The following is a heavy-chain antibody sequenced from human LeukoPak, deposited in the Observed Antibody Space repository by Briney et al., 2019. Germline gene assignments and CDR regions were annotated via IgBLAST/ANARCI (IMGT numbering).Heavy chain of an antibody. CDR3: ARLYGDWFDP. D-gene: IGHD4-17*01. V-gene: IGHV3-48*01. J-gene: IGHJ5*02. Sequence: GGSLRLSCAASGFRFGGFSMNWVRQAPGKGLEWISYISGGSGTIYYADSVRGRFTVSRDNAKDSLWLQMDSLRVEDTAVYFCARLYGDWFDPWGPGTLVTVSS. CDR1: GFRFGGFS. CDR2: ISGGSGTI.